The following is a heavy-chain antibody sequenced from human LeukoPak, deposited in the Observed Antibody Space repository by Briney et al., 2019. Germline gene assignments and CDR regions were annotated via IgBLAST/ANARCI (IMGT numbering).Heavy chain of an antibody. V-gene: IGHV4-31*03. Sequence: SQTLSLTCTVSGGSISSGGYYWSWIRQHPGKGLEWIGYIHYSGSTYYNPSLKSRVTISVDTSKNQFSLKLSSVTAADTAVYYCARDRVQLLGPIYYYYGMDVWGQGTTVTVSS. CDR1: GGSISSGGYY. J-gene: IGHJ6*02. CDR2: IHYSGST. D-gene: IGHD2-2*01. CDR3: ARDRVQLLGPIYYYYGMDV.